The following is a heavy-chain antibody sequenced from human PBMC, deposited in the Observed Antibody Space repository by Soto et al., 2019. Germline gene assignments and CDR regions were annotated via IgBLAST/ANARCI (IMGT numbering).Heavy chain of an antibody. CDR3: AREFCSGGNCYTYYFDP. J-gene: IGHJ5*02. Sequence: SGGSLRLSCAASGLTFNRYWMHWVRHAPGKGLVWVSRINTDGSNTNYADSVKGRFTISRDNAKSTLFLQMNSLRDEDTAVYYCAREFCSGGNCYTYYFDPWGQGIPVTVSS. CDR1: GLTFNRYW. D-gene: IGHD2-15*01. V-gene: IGHV3-74*01. CDR2: INTDGSNT.